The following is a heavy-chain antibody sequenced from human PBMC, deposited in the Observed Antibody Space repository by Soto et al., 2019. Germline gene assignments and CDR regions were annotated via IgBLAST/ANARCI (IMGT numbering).Heavy chain of an antibody. V-gene: IGHV3-72*01. CDR1: GFTFSDHY. D-gene: IGHD5-12*01. CDR2: IRKRANSYTT. J-gene: IGHJ4*02. Sequence: EVQLVESGGTLVQPGGSLRLSCAASGFTFSDHYMDWVRQPPGKGLEWVGRIRKRANSYTTEYAASVKGRFTIPRDDSKSSLYLQMNSLKTEDTAVYYCARVVIVATSYYFDYWGQGTLVTVSS. CDR3: ARVVIVATSYYFDY.